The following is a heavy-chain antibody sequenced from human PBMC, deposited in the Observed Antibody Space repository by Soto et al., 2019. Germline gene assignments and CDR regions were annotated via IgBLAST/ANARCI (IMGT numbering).Heavy chain of an antibody. Sequence: SVKVSCQASGGTFSSHAISWVRQAPGQGLEWMGGIIPIFGTANYAQKFQGRVTITADESTSTAYMELSSLRSEDTAVYYCARSMTTVTTSYWFDPWGQGTLVTVSS. CDR1: GGTFSSHA. CDR2: IIPIFGTA. CDR3: ARSMTTVTTSYWFDP. V-gene: IGHV1-69*13. D-gene: IGHD4-17*01. J-gene: IGHJ5*02.